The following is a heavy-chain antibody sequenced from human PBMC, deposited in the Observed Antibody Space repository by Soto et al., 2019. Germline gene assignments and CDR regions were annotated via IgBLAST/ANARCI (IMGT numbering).Heavy chain of an antibody. CDR1: GGSISSYY. Sequence: SETLFLTCTVSGGSISSYYWSWIRQPPGKGLECIGYIYYSGSTNYNPSLKSRVTISLDTSKNHFSLKLSSVTPADTAVYYCARLGGYYYMDVWGKGTTVTVSS. J-gene: IGHJ6*03. CDR3: ARLGGYYYMDV. D-gene: IGHD3-10*01. CDR2: IYYSGST. V-gene: IGHV4-59*01.